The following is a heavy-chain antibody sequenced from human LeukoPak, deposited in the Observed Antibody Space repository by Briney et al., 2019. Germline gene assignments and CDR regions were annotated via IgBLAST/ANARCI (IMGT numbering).Heavy chain of an antibody. CDR1: GFTFNDYA. J-gene: IGHJ4*02. V-gene: IGHV3-23*01. Sequence: PGGSLRLSCAASGFTFNDYAINWVRQAPGKGLEWVSVISGGTAGSTSYADSVKGRFTISRDNSKTTLYLQINSLRAEDTAVYYCAKRGSSSWTQFDYWGQGTLVTVSA. D-gene: IGHD6-13*01. CDR2: ISGGTAGST. CDR3: AKRGSSSWTQFDY.